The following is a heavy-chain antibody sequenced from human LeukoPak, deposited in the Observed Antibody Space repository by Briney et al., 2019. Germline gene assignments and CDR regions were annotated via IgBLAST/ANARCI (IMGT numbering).Heavy chain of an antibody. Sequence: TGGSLRLSCAASGFPFTNAWMNWVRQPAGKGLEWIGRIKSETDGGAANYAAPVQGRFTISRDDSKNTLYLQMNSLKTEDTGVYYCEVLWFGESSVNSWGQGTLVTVSS. V-gene: IGHV3-15*01. CDR1: GFPFTNAW. D-gene: IGHD3-10*01. J-gene: IGHJ4*02. CDR2: IKSETDGGAA. CDR3: EVLWFGESSVNS.